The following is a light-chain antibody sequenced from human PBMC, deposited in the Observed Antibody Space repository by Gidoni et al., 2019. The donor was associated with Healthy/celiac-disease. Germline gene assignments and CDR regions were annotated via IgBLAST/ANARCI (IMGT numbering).Light chain of an antibody. CDR3: QQSYSTRMYT. CDR2: AAS. Sequence: DSQMTPSPSSLSASVGDRVTITCRASQSISSYLNWYQQKPGKAPKLLIYAASSLQSGVPSRFSGSGSGTDFTLTISSLQPEDFATYYCQQSYSTRMYTFGQGTKLEIK. J-gene: IGKJ2*01. CDR1: QSISSY. V-gene: IGKV1-39*01.